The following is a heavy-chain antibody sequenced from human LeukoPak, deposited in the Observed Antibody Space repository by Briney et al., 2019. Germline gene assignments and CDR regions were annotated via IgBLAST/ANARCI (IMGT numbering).Heavy chain of an antibody. CDR3: ARDYDYVWGSYRPYYFDY. CDR1: GDSVSSNSAA. Sequence: SQTLSLTCAISGDSVSSNSAAWNWIRQSPSRGLEWLGRTYYRSKWYNDYAVSVKSRITINPDTSKNQFSLQLNSVTPEDTAVYYCARDYDYVWGSYRPYYFDYWGQGTLVTVSS. D-gene: IGHD3-16*02. V-gene: IGHV6-1*01. J-gene: IGHJ4*02. CDR2: TYYRSKWYN.